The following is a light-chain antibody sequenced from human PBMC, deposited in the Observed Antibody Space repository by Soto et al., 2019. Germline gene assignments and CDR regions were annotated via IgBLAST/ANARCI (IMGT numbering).Light chain of an antibody. Sequence: DIVMIQSPDSLTVYLGERVTINCRSRQTVLHSSNNYNYLAWCQQKPGQPPKLLIYWASTRESGVPDRFSGSGSGTDFTLTISSLQAEDVAVYYCQLFGDSPRRITFGQGTRLDTK. CDR3: QLFGDSPRRIT. CDR1: QTVLHSSNNYNY. V-gene: IGKV4-1*01. CDR2: WAS. J-gene: IGKJ5*01.